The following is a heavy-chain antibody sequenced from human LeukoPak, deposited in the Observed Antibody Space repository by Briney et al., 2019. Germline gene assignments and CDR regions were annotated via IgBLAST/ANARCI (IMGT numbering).Heavy chain of an antibody. CDR2: IYYSGST. V-gene: IGHV4-59*01. D-gene: IGHD5-24*01. Sequence: SETLSLTCTVSGGSLSSYYWSWIRQPPGKRLEWIGYIYYSGSTNYNPSLKSRVTMSVDTSKNQFSLRLSSVTAADTAVYYCARDKRGDGYGDFDYWGQGTLVTVSS. J-gene: IGHJ4*02. CDR1: GGSLSSYY. CDR3: ARDKRGDGYGDFDY.